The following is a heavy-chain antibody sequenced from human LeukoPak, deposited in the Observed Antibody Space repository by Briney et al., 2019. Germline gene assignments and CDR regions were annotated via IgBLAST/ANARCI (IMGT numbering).Heavy chain of an antibody. CDR2: IYTSGST. Sequence: PSQTLSLTCTASGGSISSGSYYWSWIRQPAGKGLEWIGRIYTSGSTNYNRSLKSRVTISVDTSKNHSSLKLSSVTAADTAVYYCARDVAIFGVVDAFDIWGQATMVTVSS. CDR3: ARDVAIFGVVDAFDI. J-gene: IGHJ3*02. D-gene: IGHD3-3*02. V-gene: IGHV4-61*02. CDR1: GGSISSGSYY.